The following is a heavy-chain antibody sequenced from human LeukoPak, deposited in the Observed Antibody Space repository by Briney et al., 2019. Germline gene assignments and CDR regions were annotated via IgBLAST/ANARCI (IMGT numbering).Heavy chain of an antibody. CDR1: GYTFTSYG. Sequence: GASVKVSCKASGYTFTSYGISWVRQAPGQGLEWMGWINPNSGGTNYAQKFQGRVTMTRDTSISTAYMELSRLRSDDTAVYYCARGGVSSGWYGSYYYMDVWGKGTTVTVSS. J-gene: IGHJ6*03. CDR2: INPNSGGT. CDR3: ARGGVSSGWYGSYYYMDV. V-gene: IGHV1-2*02. D-gene: IGHD6-19*01.